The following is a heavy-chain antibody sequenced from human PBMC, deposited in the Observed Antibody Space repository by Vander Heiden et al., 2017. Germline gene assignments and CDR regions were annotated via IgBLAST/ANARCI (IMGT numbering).Heavy chain of an antibody. J-gene: IGHJ4*02. V-gene: IGHV3-7*01. D-gene: IGHD1-26*01. CDR2: IKYDGSEK. CDR1: GFTFSTNW. CDR3: ARGKGWDDY. Sequence: DVQVVESGGGLVQPGGSLRLSCAASGFTFSTNWMSWVRQAPGKGLEWVANIKYDGSEKYYVDSVKDRFTISRDNAKNSVYLQMNSLRVEDTALYYCARGKGWDDYWGQGTLVTVSS.